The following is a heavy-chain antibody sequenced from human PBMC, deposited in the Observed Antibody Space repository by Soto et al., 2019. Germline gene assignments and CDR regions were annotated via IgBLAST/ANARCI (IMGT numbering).Heavy chain of an antibody. CDR1: GFTFSSYA. CDR3: AKVNYNDRLN. Sequence: EVHLLESGGGLVHPGGSLRLSCAATGFTFSSYAMSWVRLTPGKGLEWVSSIIGSGSMTYYADSVKGRFTISRDNSKKTLYLQMDRLIAEDTALYFCAKVNYNDRLNWGQGTPVTVSS. CDR2: IIGSGSMT. J-gene: IGHJ4*02. D-gene: IGHD3-22*01. V-gene: IGHV3-23*01.